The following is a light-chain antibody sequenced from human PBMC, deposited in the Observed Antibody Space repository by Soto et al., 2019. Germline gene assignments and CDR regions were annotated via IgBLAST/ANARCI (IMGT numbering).Light chain of an antibody. J-gene: IGLJ2*01. CDR3: SSYTSNSTLDV. CDR2: GVS. Sequence: QSALTQPASVSGSPGQSITISCTGTSSDVGGYNSVSWYQQHPGNAPKLMIYGVSNRPSGVSNRFSGSKSGNTASLTISGLQAEDEADYYCSSYTSNSTLDVFGGGTKVTVL. CDR1: SSDVGGYNS. V-gene: IGLV2-14*03.